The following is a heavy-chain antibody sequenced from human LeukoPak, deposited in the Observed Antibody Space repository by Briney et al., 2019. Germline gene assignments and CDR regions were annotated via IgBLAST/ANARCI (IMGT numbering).Heavy chain of an antibody. V-gene: IGHV3-30*02. CDR1: GFTFSSYG. D-gene: IGHD3-22*01. CDR3: AGALTMIARFDY. CDR2: IRYDGSNK. J-gene: IGHJ4*02. Sequence: AGGSLRLSCAASGFTFSSYGMHWVRQAPGKGLERVAFIRYDGSNKYYADSVKGRFTISRDNSKNTLYLQMNSLRAEDTAVYYCAGALTMIARFDYWGQGTLVTVSS.